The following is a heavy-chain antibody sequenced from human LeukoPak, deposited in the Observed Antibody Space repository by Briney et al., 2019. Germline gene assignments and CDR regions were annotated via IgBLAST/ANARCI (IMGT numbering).Heavy chain of an antibody. V-gene: IGHV3-23*01. CDR1: GFTFSTYA. CDR2: ICGSGGCT. D-gene: IGHD3-16*02. CDR3: ASTPFYDYVWGSYRYRGLFDN. Sequence: GGSLRLSCAASGFTFSTYAMSWVRQAPGRGLEWVSGICGSGGCTYYADSVKGRFTISRDNSKDTLYLQMNSLRVEDTAVYYCASTPFYDYVWGSYRYRGLFDNWGQGTLVSVSS. J-gene: IGHJ4*02.